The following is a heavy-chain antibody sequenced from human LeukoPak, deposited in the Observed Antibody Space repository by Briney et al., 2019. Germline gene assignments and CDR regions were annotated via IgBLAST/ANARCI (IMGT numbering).Heavy chain of an antibody. CDR2: ISSSSSTI. CDR1: GFTFSSYS. D-gene: IGHD3-22*01. V-gene: IGHV3-48*04. J-gene: IGHJ4*02. CDR3: ARVGPVYYDSSGYYSDY. Sequence: GGSLRLSCAASGFTFSSYSMNWVRQAPGKGLEWVSYISSSSSTIYYADSVKGRFTISRDNAKNSLYLQMNSLRAEDTAVYYCARVGPVYYDSSGYYSDYWGQGTLVTVSS.